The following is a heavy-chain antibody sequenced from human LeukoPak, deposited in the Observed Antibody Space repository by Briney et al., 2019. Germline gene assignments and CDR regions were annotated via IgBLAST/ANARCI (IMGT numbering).Heavy chain of an antibody. V-gene: IGHV3-64*01. CDR2: ISSNGGST. J-gene: IGHJ4*02. D-gene: IGHD5-24*01. CDR3: ARKGDGDGRYDY. Sequence: GGSLRPSCAASGFTFSSYAMHWVRQAPGKGLEYVSAISSNGGSTHYTNSVKGRFTISRDNSKNTLYLQMGSLRAEDMAVYYCARKGDGDGRYDYWGQGTLVTVSS. CDR1: GFTFSSYA.